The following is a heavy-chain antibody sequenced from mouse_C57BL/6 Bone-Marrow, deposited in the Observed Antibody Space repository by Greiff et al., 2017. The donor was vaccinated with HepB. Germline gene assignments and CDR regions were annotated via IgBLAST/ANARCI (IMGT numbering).Heavy chain of an antibody. D-gene: IGHD2-5*01. CDR3: ARQAYYSNYHWYFDV. Sequence: EVHLVESGGGLVQPGGSLKLSCAASGFTFSDYYMYWVRQTPEKRLEWVAYISNGGGSTYYPDTVKGRFTISRDNAKNTLYLQMSRLKSEDTAMYYCARQAYYSNYHWYFDVWGTGTTVTVSS. J-gene: IGHJ1*03. CDR2: ISNGGGST. CDR1: GFTFSDYY. V-gene: IGHV5-12*01.